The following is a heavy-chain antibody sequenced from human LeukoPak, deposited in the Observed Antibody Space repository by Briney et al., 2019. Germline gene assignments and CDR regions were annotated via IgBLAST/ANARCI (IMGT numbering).Heavy chain of an antibody. D-gene: IGHD3-3*02. J-gene: IGHJ4*02. CDR2: IYYSGST. Sequence: PSETLSLTCAVYGGSFSGYYWSWIRQHPGKGLEWIGYIYYSGSTYYNPSLKSRVTISVDTSKNQFSLKLSSVTAADTAVYYCARGTIISYYFDYWGQGTLVTVSS. V-gene: IGHV4-31*11. CDR3: ARGTIISYYFDY. CDR1: GGSFSGYY.